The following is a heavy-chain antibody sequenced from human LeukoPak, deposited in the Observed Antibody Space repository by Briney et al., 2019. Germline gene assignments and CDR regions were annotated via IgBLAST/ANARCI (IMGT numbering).Heavy chain of an antibody. CDR2: IYYSGST. V-gene: IGHV4-61*08. CDR3: ARREYYDISHAFDI. Sequence: NTSETLSLTCTVSGGSISSGGYYWSWIRQHPGKGLEWIGYIYYSGSTNYNPSLKSRVTISVDTSKNQFSLKLSSVTAADTAVYYCARREYYDISHAFDIWGQGTMVTVSS. CDR1: GGSISSGGYY. J-gene: IGHJ3*02. D-gene: IGHD3-9*01.